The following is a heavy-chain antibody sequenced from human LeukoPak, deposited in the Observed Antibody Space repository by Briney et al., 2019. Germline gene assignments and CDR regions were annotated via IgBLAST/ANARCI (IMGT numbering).Heavy chain of an antibody. CDR2: ISGSGGST. D-gene: IGHD3-10*01. V-gene: IGHV3-23*01. CDR1: GFTFSSYA. Sequence: QPGGSLRLSCAASGFTFSSYAMSWVRQAPGKGLEWVSAISGSGGSTYADSVKGRFTISRDNSKNTLYLQMNSLRAEDTAVYYCAKDSPYAYYGSGSYWDYWGQGTLVTVSS. J-gene: IGHJ4*02. CDR3: AKDSPYAYYGSGSYWDY.